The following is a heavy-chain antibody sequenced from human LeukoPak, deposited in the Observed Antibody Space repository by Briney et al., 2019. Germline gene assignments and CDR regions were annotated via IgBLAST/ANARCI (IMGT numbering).Heavy chain of an antibody. CDR2: INPNSGGT. CDR1: GYTFTGYY. J-gene: IGHJ5*02. CDR3: AREGYSSSYFAETNWFDP. Sequence: ASVKVSCKASGYTFTGYYMHWVRQAPGQGLEWMGWINPNSGGTNYAQKFQGRFTMTRDTSISTAYMELSRLRSDDTAVYYCAREGYSSSYFAETNWFDPWGQGTLVTVSS. D-gene: IGHD6-13*01. V-gene: IGHV1-2*02.